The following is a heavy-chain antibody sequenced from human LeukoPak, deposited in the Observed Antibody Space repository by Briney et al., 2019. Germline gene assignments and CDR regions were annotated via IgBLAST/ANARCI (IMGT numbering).Heavy chain of an antibody. Sequence: PGGSLRLSCATSGFTLSDYWMHWVRQAPGRGLEWVTNIKQDGSERYYVDSVKGRFTITRDNAKNSLSLQMNSLRAEDTAVYYCVRAIAAAASYWGQGTLVTVSS. CDR3: VRAIAAAASY. J-gene: IGHJ4*02. CDR2: IKQDGSER. V-gene: IGHV3-7*01. CDR1: GFTLSDYW. D-gene: IGHD6-13*01.